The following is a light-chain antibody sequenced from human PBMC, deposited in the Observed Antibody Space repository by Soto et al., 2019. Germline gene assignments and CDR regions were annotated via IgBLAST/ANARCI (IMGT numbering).Light chain of an antibody. J-gene: IGLJ2*01. Sequence: QSVLTQPPSVSGAPGQRVSISCTGTSSIIGAGYDVHWYQHLPGTAPKLLIFGDINRPSGVPDRFSGSKSGTSASLAITGLQAEDEADYYCQSYDSSLSISVFGGGTKVTVL. CDR2: GDI. CDR3: QSYDSSLSISV. V-gene: IGLV1-40*01. CDR1: SSIIGAGYD.